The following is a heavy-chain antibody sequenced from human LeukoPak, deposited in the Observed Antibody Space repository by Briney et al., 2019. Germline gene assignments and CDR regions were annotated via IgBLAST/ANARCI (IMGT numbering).Heavy chain of an antibody. D-gene: IGHD5-18*01. CDR1: GFTFSSYS. Sequence: PGGSLRLSCAASGFTFSSYSMNWVRQAPGKGLEWVSYISSSSSTIYYADSVKGRFTISRDNAKNSLYLQMNSLRAEDTAVYYCARVDTARNLLGFDYWGQGTLVTVSS. V-gene: IGHV3-48*01. J-gene: IGHJ4*02. CDR3: ARVDTARNLLGFDY. CDR2: ISSSSSTI.